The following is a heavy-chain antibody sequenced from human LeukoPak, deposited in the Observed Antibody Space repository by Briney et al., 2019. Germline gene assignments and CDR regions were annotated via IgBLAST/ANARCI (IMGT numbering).Heavy chain of an antibody. J-gene: IGHJ4*02. Sequence: SETLSLTCTVSGYSISSGYYWGWIRQPPGKGLEWIGSIYHSGSTYYNPSLKSRATISVDTSKNQFSLKLSSVTAADTAVYYCASYSGYDVLFDYWGQGTLVTVSS. CDR1: GYSISSGYY. V-gene: IGHV4-38-2*02. D-gene: IGHD5-12*01. CDR3: ASYSGYDVLFDY. CDR2: IYHSGST.